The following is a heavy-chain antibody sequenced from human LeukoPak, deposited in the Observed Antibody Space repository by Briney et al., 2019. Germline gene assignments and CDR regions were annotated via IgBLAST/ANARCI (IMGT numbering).Heavy chain of an antibody. CDR3: ARARGEVGLDY. CDR2: INHSGTT. D-gene: IGHD3-10*01. V-gene: IGHV4-34*01. J-gene: IGHJ4*02. Sequence: SETLSLTCAVYGGSFSGYYWSWIRQPPGKGLEWIGEINHSGTTNHNPTLKSRVTMSVDTSKNQFSLKLRSVTAADAAVYYCARARGEVGLDYWGQGSRVTVSS. CDR1: GGSFSGYY.